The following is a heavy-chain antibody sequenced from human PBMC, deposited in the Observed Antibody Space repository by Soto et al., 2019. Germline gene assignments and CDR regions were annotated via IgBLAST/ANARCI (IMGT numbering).Heavy chain of an antibody. CDR1: GYTFTSYA. Sequence: ASVKVSCKASGYTFTSYAMHWVRQAPGQRLEWMGWINAGNGNTKYSQKFQGRVTVTKDTSASTAYMELGSLRSEDTAVYYCAREIVATMDVYYYGMDVWGQGTTVTVSS. D-gene: IGHD5-12*01. V-gene: IGHV1-3*01. J-gene: IGHJ6*02. CDR2: INAGNGNT. CDR3: AREIVATMDVYYYGMDV.